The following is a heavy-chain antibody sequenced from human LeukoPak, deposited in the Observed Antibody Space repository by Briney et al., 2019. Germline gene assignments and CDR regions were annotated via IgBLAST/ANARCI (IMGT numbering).Heavy chain of an antibody. CDR2: IYPGDSDT. J-gene: IGHJ6*03. Sequence: GESLKISCKGSGYNFGNSWIAWVRQMPGKGLEGMGIIYPGDSDTKYGPSFQGQVTLSADKSISTAYLQWSSLKASHSAIYYCARKEYMDVWGEGTTVTVSS. CDR3: ARKEYMDV. CDR1: GYNFGNSW. V-gene: IGHV5-51*01.